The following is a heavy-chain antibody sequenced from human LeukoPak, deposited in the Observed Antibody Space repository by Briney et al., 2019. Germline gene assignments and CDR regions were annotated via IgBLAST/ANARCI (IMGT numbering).Heavy chain of an antibody. CDR2: INPSGSST. J-gene: IGHJ3*02. V-gene: IGHV1-46*01. Sequence: ASVKVSCKASGYSFTSHYMHWVRQAPGQGLEWMGLINPSGSSTLYAQKFQGRVTMTRDTSISTAYMDLSGLRSDDTAVYYCARGFVVRGVSPIRPPLSGAFHIWGQGTMVTVSS. CDR1: GYSFTSHY. CDR3: ARGFVVRGVSPIRPPLSGAFHI. D-gene: IGHD3-10*01.